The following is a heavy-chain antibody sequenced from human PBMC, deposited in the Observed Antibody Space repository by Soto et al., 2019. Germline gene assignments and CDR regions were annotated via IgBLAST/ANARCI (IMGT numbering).Heavy chain of an antibody. D-gene: IGHD3-3*01. V-gene: IGHV1-2*02. Sequence: ASVKVSCKASGYTFTGYYMHWVRQAPGQGLEWMGWINPNSGGTNYAQKFQGRVTMTRDTSISTAYMELSRLRSDDTAVYYCARAPYYDFWSGYYPMGYYYYGMDVWGQGTTATVSS. CDR2: INPNSGGT. CDR1: GYTFTGYY. J-gene: IGHJ6*02. CDR3: ARAPYYDFWSGYYPMGYYYYGMDV.